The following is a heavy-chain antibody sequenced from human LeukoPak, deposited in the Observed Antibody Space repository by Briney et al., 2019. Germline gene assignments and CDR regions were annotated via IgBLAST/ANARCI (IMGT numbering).Heavy chain of an antibody. CDR1: GFTFSSYA. J-gene: IGHJ4*02. CDR2: ISSSSSTI. CDR3: ARGAYYYED. D-gene: IGHD3-22*01. V-gene: IGHV3-48*01. Sequence: GGSLRLSCAASGFTFSSYAMSWVRQAPGKGLEWVSYISSSSSTIYYADSVKGRFTISRDNAKNSLYLQMNSLRAEDTAVYYCARGAYYYEDWGRGTLVTVSS.